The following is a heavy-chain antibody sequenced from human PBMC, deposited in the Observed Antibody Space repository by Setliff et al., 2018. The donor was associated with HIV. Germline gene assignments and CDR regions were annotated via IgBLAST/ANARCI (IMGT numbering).Heavy chain of an antibody. J-gene: IGHJ4*02. CDR3: AKESPRAGYSVFDY. CDR1: GFSFSSYG. CDR2: IWYDGSNK. V-gene: IGHV3-33*06. D-gene: IGHD5-18*01. Sequence: GGSLRLSCAASGFSFSSYGMHWVRQAPGKGLEWVAVIWYDGSNKYYADSVKGRFTISRDNSKNTLYLQMNSLRAEDTAVYYCAKESPRAGYSVFDYWGQGTLVTVSS.